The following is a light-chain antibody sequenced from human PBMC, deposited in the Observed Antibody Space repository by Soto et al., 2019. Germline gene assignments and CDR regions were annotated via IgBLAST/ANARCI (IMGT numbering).Light chain of an antibody. V-gene: IGLV2-8*01. J-gene: IGLJ2*01. Sequence: QSALTQPPSASGSPGQSVTISCTGTTSDVGGYNYVSWYQQHPGKAPKLMIYEVTKRPSGVPDSFSGSKSGNTASLTVSGLQADDEADYYCSSYAGSNNLVFGGGTKLTVL. CDR1: TSDVGGYNY. CDR3: SSYAGSNNLV. CDR2: EVT.